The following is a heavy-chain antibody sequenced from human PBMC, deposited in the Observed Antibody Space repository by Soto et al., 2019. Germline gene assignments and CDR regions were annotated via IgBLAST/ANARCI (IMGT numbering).Heavy chain of an antibody. J-gene: IGHJ4*02. V-gene: IGHV3-30*18. Sequence: QPGGSLRLSCAASGFTFSSYGMHWVRQAPGKGLEWVAVISYDGSNKYYADSVKGRFTISRDNSKNTLYLQMNSLRAEDTAVYYCAKNGRVFGQWLLPYYFDYWGQGTLVTVSS. CDR1: GFTFSSYG. CDR3: AKNGRVFGQWLLPYYFDY. CDR2: ISYDGSNK. D-gene: IGHD3-22*01.